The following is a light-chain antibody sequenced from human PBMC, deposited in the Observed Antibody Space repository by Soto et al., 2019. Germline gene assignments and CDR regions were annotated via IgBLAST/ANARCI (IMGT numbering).Light chain of an antibody. V-gene: IGKV3D-20*02. CDR2: DAS. Sequence: EFVLTHAPGTLSFCPVERATLSCRASQSVSSSYIAWYQQKPGQAPRLLIYDASNRATGIPARFSGSGSGADFTLTISSLEPEDFAVYYCQQRSNWPRTFGQGTKVDIK. CDR3: QQRSNWPRT. J-gene: IGKJ1*01. CDR1: QSVSSSY.